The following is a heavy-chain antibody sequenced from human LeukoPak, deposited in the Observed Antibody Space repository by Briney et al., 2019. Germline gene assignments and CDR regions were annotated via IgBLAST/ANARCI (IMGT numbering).Heavy chain of an antibody. Sequence: QPGGSLRLSCAASGFTFTTHWMGWVRQAPGKGLEWVANINQDGSEKYYVDSVKGRFTISRDNAKNSLYLQMNSLRAEDAAVYYCARPLKYYYGSETYFWFDPWGQGTLVTVSS. J-gene: IGHJ5*02. D-gene: IGHD3-10*01. CDR1: GFTFTTHW. CDR3: ARPLKYYYGSETYFWFDP. CDR2: INQDGSEK. V-gene: IGHV3-7*01.